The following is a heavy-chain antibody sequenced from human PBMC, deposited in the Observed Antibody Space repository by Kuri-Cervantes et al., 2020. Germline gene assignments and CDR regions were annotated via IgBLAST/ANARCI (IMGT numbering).Heavy chain of an antibody. V-gene: IGHV3-30*14. J-gene: IGHJ4*02. CDR2: ISYDGSNK. Sequence: AGSLSLSCAASGFTFSSYAMHWVRQAPGKGLEWVAVISYDGSNKYYADSVKGRFTISRDNSKNMLYLQMNSLRAEDTAVYYCARGRRDEGYWGQGTLVTVSS. CDR1: GFTFSSYA. CDR3: ARGRRDEGY.